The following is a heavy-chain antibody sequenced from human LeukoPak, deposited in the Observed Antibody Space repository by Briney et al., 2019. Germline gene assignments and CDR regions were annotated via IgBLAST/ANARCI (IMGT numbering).Heavy chain of an antibody. V-gene: IGHV3-48*02. CDR3: ARNLYDFLTGFDS. CDR2: IRSRSSII. CDR1: GFTFSTYS. Sequence: PGGALRLSCAASGFTFSTYSMNWVRQSPGKGLEWVSYIRSRSSIIHYADSVKGRFTISRDNAKSSLYLQMNSLRDEDTAVYYCARNLYDFLTGFDSWGQGTLVTV. D-gene: IGHD3-9*01. J-gene: IGHJ4*02.